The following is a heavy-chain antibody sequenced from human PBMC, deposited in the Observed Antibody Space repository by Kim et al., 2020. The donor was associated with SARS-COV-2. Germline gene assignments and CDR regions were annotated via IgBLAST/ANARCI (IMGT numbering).Heavy chain of an antibody. J-gene: IGHJ6*02. V-gene: IGHV3-48*02. Sequence: DSVKGRFTISRDNAKNSLYLQMNSLRDEDTAVYYCAFSSSRNYYYYGMDVWGQGTTVTVSS. D-gene: IGHD6-13*01. CDR3: AFSSSRNYYYYGMDV.